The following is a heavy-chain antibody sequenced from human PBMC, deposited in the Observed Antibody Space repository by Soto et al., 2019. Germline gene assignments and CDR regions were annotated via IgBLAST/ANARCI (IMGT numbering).Heavy chain of an antibody. CDR3: ATHAKGATRPPLGVGP. Sequence: SETLSLTCAVSGGSISSGGYSWSWIRQPPGKGLEWIGYIYHSGSTYYNPSLKSRVTISVDRSKNQFSLKLSSVTAADTAVYYWATHAKGATRPPLGVGPGGQGTLVTV. CDR1: GGSISSGGYS. D-gene: IGHD1-26*01. V-gene: IGHV4-30-2*01. J-gene: IGHJ5*02. CDR2: IYHSGST.